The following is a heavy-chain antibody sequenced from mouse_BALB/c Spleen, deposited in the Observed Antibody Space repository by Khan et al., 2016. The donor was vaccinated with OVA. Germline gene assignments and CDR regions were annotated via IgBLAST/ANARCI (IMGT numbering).Heavy chain of an antibody. J-gene: IGHJ2*01. CDR3: ARGDYGILYYFDY. Sequence: QVQLKESGPGLVAPSQSLSITCTVSGFSLTSYGVHWVRQPPGKGLEWLGVIWAGGSTNYNSALKSRLSISKDNSKSQVFLKMNSLQTDDTAMYYCARGDYGILYYFDYWGQGTTRTVSS. CDR2: IWAGGST. V-gene: IGHV2-9*02. CDR1: GFSLTSYG. D-gene: IGHD2-1*01.